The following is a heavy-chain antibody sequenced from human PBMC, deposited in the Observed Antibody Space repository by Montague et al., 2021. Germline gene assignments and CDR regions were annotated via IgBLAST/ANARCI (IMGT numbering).Heavy chain of an antibody. CDR2: MFYGGAT. J-gene: IGHJ5*02. CDR3: AKQDYFVSGSSYKGFDP. Sequence: SETLSLTCTVTSGSIFYVHWSWVRQPPGKGLEWLGYMFYGGATSNNPSLKSRVTMSIDTSTNQFSLKLSFVTAADTAVYYCAKQDYFVSGSSYKGFDPWGQGILVTASS. V-gene: IGHV4-59*08. D-gene: IGHD3-10*01. CDR1: SGSIFYVH.